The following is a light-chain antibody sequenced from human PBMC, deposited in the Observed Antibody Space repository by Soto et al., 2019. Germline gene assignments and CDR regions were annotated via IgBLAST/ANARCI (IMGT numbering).Light chain of an antibody. Sequence: QSALTQPASVSGSPGQSITISRTGTSSDVGGYNYVSWYQQHPGKAPKLMIYEVSNRPSGVSNRFSGSKSGNTASLTISGLQAEDEADYYCGSYTSSSTLLYVFGTGTKVTVL. CDR2: EVS. J-gene: IGLJ1*01. CDR3: GSYTSSSTLLYV. CDR1: SSDVGGYNY. V-gene: IGLV2-14*01.